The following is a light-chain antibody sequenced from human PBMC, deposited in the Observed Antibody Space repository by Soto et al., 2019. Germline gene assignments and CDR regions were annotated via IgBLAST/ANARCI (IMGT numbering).Light chain of an antibody. Sequence: DIQVTQSPSSLSASVGDRVTITCRASQNIFTYLNWYQQRPGKAPNLLIYTTSNLQSGVPSRFSGSGSGTDFTLNISSLQPEDFATYYCQHSYSSPTFGRGTKVEIK. V-gene: IGKV1-39*01. CDR2: TTS. CDR3: QHSYSSPT. J-gene: IGKJ2*01. CDR1: QNIFTY.